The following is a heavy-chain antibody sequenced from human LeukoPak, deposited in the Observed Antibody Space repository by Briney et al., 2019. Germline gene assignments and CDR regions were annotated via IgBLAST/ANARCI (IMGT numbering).Heavy chain of an antibody. CDR3: GTTRSPYYYDSSGYYRLDY. CDR1: GYTLTELS. J-gene: IGHJ4*02. CDR2: FDPEDGET. D-gene: IGHD3-22*01. Sequence: GASVKVSCKVSGYTLTELSMHWVRQAPGKGLEWMGGFDPEDGETIYAQKFQGRVTMTEDTSTDTAYMELSSLRSEDTAVYYCGTTRSPYYYDSSGYYRLDYWGQGTLVTVSS. V-gene: IGHV1-24*01.